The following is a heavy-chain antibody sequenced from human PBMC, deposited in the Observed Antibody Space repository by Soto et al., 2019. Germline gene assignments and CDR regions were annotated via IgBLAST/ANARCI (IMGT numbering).Heavy chain of an antibody. J-gene: IGHJ6*02. V-gene: IGHV1-69*13. D-gene: IGHD6-19*01. CDR2: IIPIFGTA. Sequence: SVKVSCKASGGTFSSYAISWVRQAPGQGLEWMGGIIPIFGTANYAQKFQGRVTITADESTSTAYMELSSLRSEDTAVYYCARGGSGWSSDYYYYGMDVWGQGTTVTVSS. CDR3: ARGGSGWSSDYYYYGMDV. CDR1: GGTFSSYA.